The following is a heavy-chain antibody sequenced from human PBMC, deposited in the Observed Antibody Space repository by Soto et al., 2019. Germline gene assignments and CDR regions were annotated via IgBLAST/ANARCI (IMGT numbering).Heavy chain of an antibody. CDR3: ARGRCSSTSCSNYGMDV. V-gene: IGHV4-34*01. D-gene: IGHD2-2*01. Sequence: PSETLSLTCAVYGGSFSCYYWSWIRQPPGKGLEWIGEINHSGSTNYNPSLKSRVTISVDTSKNQFPLKLSSVTAADTAVYYCARGRCSSTSCSNYGMDVWGQGTTVTVSS. CDR2: INHSGST. CDR1: GGSFSCYY. J-gene: IGHJ6*02.